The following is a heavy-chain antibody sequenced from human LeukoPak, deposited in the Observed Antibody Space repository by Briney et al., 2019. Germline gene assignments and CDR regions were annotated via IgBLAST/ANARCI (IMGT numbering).Heavy chain of an antibody. CDR1: GFAFSTYS. D-gene: IGHD3-22*01. V-gene: IGHV3-21*01. Sequence: GGSLRLSCAASGFAFSTYSMKWVRQAPGKGPEWVSLISSTSIYIYYADSAKGRFTISRDNAKNSLYLQMNSLRAEDTAVYYCARVAPGFTYDDPDPRPWYYDLWGRGTLVTVSS. CDR2: ISSTSIYI. J-gene: IGHJ2*01. CDR3: ARVAPGFTYDDPDPRPWYYDL.